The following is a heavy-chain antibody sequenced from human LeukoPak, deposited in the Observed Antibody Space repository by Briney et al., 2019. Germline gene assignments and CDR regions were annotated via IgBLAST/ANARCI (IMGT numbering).Heavy chain of an antibody. CDR3: ARGRSNYYGMDI. J-gene: IGHJ6*02. CDR2: IYYNGNT. V-gene: IGHV4-59*01. CDR1: DGSINSYY. Sequence: PSENLSLNCSVSDGSINSYYWNWIRRPPGKGLEWIGYIYYNGNTNYSPSLKSRVTMSVDTSKNLFSLKVSSVTAADTAVYYCARGRSNYYGMDIWGQGTTVTVSS. D-gene: IGHD1-26*01.